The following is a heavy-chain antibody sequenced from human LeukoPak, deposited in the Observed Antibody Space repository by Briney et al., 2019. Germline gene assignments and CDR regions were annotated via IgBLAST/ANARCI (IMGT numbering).Heavy chain of an antibody. J-gene: IGHJ3*02. CDR1: GFTFSSYS. D-gene: IGHD5-12*01. CDR2: ISSSSSYI. CDR3: ARDALVAHAFDI. Sequence: GGSLRLSCAASGFTFSSYSMNWVRQAPGKGLEWVSSISSSSSYIYYADSVKGRSTISRDNAKNSLYLQMNSLRAEDTAVYYCARDALVAHAFDIWGQGTMVTVSS. V-gene: IGHV3-21*01.